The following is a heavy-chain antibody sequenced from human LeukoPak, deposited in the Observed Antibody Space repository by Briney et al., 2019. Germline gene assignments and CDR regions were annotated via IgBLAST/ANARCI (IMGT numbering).Heavy chain of an antibody. Sequence: GGSLRLSCAASGFTFSSYAMHWVRQAPGKGLEWVAVISYDGSNKYYAASVKGRFTISRDNSKNTLYLQMNRLRAEDTAVYYCARSCGGDCYSNAEYFQHWGQGTLVTVSS. CDR1: GFTFSSYA. V-gene: IGHV3-30*04. CDR3: ARSCGGDCYSNAEYFQH. J-gene: IGHJ1*01. CDR2: ISYDGSNK. D-gene: IGHD2-21*02.